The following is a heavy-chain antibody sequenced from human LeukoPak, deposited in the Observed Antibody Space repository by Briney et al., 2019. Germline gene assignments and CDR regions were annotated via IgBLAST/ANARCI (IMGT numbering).Heavy chain of an antibody. CDR2: ISSSGSTI. Sequence: PGRSLRLSCAASGFTFSDYYMSWIRQAPGKWLEWVSYISSSGSTIYYADSVKGRFTISRDNAKNSLYLQMNSLRAEDTAVYYCARSTISSGWYRDYYYGMDVWGQGTTVTVSS. CDR3: ARSTISSGWYRDYYYGMDV. D-gene: IGHD6-19*01. V-gene: IGHV3-11*01. J-gene: IGHJ6*02. CDR1: GFTFSDYY.